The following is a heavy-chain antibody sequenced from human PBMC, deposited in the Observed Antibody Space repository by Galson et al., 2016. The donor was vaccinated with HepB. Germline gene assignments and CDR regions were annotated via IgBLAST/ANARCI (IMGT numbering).Heavy chain of an antibody. CDR2: IWYNERNI. CDR1: GIRFNAYGG. D-gene: IGHD3-10*01. Sequence: SLRLSCAASGIRFNAYGGTHWVRQAPGKGLEWVAVIWYNERNIHYADSAKGRFTISKDDSKNTVYLEMNSLRDEDTAVYYCTRDGFGGTNDAFDIWGQGTFVAVSS. V-gene: IGHV3-33*01. J-gene: IGHJ3*02. CDR3: TRDGFGGTNDAFDI.